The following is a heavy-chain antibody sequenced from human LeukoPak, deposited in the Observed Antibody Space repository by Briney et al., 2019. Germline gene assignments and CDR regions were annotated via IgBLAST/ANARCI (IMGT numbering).Heavy chain of an antibody. D-gene: IGHD3-22*01. J-gene: IGHJ1*01. V-gene: IGHV1-2*02. CDR2: INPNSGGT. CDR3: ERATYDSSGYVYFQH. Sequence: ASVKVSCKASGYTFTGYYMHWVRQAPGQGLEWMGWINPNSGGTNYAQKFQGRVTMTRDTSISTAYMELSRLRSDDTAVYYCERATYDSSGYVYFQHWGQGTLVTVSS. CDR1: GYTFTGYY.